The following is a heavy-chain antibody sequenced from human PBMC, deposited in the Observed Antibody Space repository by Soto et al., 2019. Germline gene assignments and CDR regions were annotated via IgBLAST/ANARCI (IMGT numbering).Heavy chain of an antibody. V-gene: IGHV3-30-3*01. CDR3: ARDPRLLRFLEWFDYYYGMYV. D-gene: IGHD3-3*01. CDR2: ISYDGSNK. Sequence: QVQLVESGGGVVQPGRSLRLSCAASGFTFSSYAMHWVRQAPGKGLEWVAVISYDGSNKYYADSVKGRFTISRDNSKNTLYLQMNSLRAEDTAVYYCARDPRLLRFLEWFDYYYGMYVWGQGTTVTVSS. CDR1: GFTFSSYA. J-gene: IGHJ6*02.